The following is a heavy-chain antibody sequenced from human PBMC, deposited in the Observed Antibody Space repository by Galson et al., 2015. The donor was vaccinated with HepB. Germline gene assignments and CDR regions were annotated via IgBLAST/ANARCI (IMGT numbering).Heavy chain of an antibody. D-gene: IGHD2-21*01. V-gene: IGHV4-39*01. CDR1: GGSISSSSYY. J-gene: IGHJ4*02. CDR2: IYYSGST. CDR3: ARRVHMAPADRVEFDY. Sequence: SETLSLTCTVSGGSISSSSYYWGWIRQPPGKGLEWIGSIYYSGSTYYNPSLKSRVTISVDTSKNQFSLKLSSVTAADTAVYYCARRVHMAPADRVEFDYWGQGTLVTVSS.